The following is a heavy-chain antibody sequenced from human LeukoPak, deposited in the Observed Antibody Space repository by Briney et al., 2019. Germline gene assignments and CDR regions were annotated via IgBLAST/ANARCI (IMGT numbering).Heavy chain of an antibody. D-gene: IGHD6-19*01. CDR2: ISGSGGST. Sequence: GGSLRLSCAAPGFTFSLYAMSWVRQAPGKGLEWVSAISGSGGSTYYANSVKGRFTISRDNSKNTLNLQMNSLRADDTAVYYCAKGNRIAVAGSYSDYWGQGTLVTVAS. J-gene: IGHJ4*02. CDR3: AKGNRIAVAGSYSDY. V-gene: IGHV3-23*01. CDR1: GFTFSLYA.